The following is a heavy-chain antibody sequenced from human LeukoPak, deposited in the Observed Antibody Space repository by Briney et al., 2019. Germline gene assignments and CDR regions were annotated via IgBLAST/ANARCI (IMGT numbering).Heavy chain of an antibody. J-gene: IGHJ5*02. Sequence: GGTLRLSCAASGFTFSSYGMSWVRQAPGKGLEWVSAISGSGGSTYYADSVKGRFTISRDNAKNSLYLQMNSLTTEDTALYYCAKSGSYLRVDWLDPWGQGTLVTVSS. CDR1: GFTFSSYG. D-gene: IGHD1-26*01. CDR2: ISGSGGST. V-gene: IGHV3-23*01. CDR3: AKSGSYLRVDWLDP.